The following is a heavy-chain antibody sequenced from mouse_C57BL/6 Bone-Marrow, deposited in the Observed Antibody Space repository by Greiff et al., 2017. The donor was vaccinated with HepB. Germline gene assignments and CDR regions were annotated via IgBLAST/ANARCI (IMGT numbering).Heavy chain of an antibody. J-gene: IGHJ4*01. Sequence: DVQLQESGGGLVKPGGSLKLSCAASGFTFSSYAMSWVRQTPEKRLEWVATISDGGSYTYYPDNVKGRFTISRDNAKNNLYLQMSHLKSEDTAMYYCARDRGLLPYAMDYWGQGTSVTVSS. V-gene: IGHV5-4*01. CDR2: ISDGGSYT. D-gene: IGHD2-3*01. CDR3: ARDRGLLPYAMDY. CDR1: GFTFSSYA.